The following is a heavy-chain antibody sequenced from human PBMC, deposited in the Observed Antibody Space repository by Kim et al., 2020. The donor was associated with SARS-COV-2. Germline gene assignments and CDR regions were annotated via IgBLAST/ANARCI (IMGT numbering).Heavy chain of an antibody. J-gene: IGHJ5*02. CDR2: IYSGGSST. V-gene: IGHV3-23*03. CDR3: AKVAGWFGELNWFDP. CDR1: GFTFSSYA. D-gene: IGHD3-10*01. Sequence: GGSLRLSCAASGFTFSSYAMSWVRQAPGKGLEWVSVIYSGGSSTYYADSVKGRFTISRDNSKNTLYLQMNSLRAEDTAVYYCAKVAGWFGELNWFDPWGQGTLVTVSS.